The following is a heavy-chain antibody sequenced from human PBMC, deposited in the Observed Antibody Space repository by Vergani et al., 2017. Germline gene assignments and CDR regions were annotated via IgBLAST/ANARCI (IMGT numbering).Heavy chain of an antibody. CDR3: ARELAAVSYYYGMDV. D-gene: IGHD6-13*01. Sequence: QVQLVQSGAEVKKSGASVKVSCKASGDTFSDYYIHWVRQAPGQGLEWMAWINPNTGGTNYAQKFQSRVTMTRDTSISTAYMELSRLTSDDTAVYYCARELAAVSYYYGMDVWGQGTTVTVSS. V-gene: IGHV1-2*02. CDR2: INPNTGGT. CDR1: GDTFSDYY. J-gene: IGHJ6*02.